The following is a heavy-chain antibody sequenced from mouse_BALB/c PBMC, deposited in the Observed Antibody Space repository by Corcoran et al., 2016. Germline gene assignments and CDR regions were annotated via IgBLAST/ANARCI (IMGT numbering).Heavy chain of an antibody. CDR3: YYYGSSGY. D-gene: IGHD1-1*01. Sequence: EVQLQQSGAELVKPGASVKLSCTASGFNIKDTYMHWVKQRPEQGLEWIGRIDPANGNTKYDPKFQGKATITADTCSNTAYLQLSSLTSEDTAVYYCYYYGSSGYWSQGTTFTRSS. CDR2: IDPANGNT. V-gene: IGHV14-3*02. CDR1: GFNIKDTY. J-gene: IGHJ2*01.